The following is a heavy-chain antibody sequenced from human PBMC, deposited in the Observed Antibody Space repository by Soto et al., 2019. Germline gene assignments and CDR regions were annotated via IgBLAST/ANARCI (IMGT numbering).Heavy chain of an antibody. CDR2: ISGSGGST. V-gene: IGHV3-23*01. Sequence: GGSLRLSCAASGFTFSSYAMSWVRQAPGKGLEWVSAISGSGGSTYYADSVKGRFTISRDNSKNTLYLQMNSLRAEDTAVYYCAKDPLYICGWYSGAHILDYCGQRSLVPVSS. CDR3: AKDPLYICGWYSGAHILDY. CDR1: GFTFSSYA. J-gene: IGHJ4*02. D-gene: IGHD6-19*01.